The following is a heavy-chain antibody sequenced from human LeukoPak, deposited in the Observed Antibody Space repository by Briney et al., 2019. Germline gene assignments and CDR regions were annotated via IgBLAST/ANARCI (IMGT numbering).Heavy chain of an antibody. D-gene: IGHD4-17*01. J-gene: IGHJ4*02. CDR2: INSNGAVI. CDR1: GFSFSDYG. Sequence: GGSLRLSCAASGFSFSDYGMNWVRRAPGKGLEWLSHINSNGAVISYADSVKGRFTISRDTAKSSLYLQMNSLKIEDTTIYFCARDPDGDYDFDYWGQGTLVTVSS. CDR3: ARDPDGDYDFDY. V-gene: IGHV3-48*01.